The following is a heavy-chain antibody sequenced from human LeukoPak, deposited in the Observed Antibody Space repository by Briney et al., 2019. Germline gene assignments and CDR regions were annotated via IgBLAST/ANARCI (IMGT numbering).Heavy chain of an antibody. Sequence: SETLSLTCAVYGGSFSGYYWNWIRQPPGKGLEWIGESNHRGSCNYNPSLKSRVTISVDTSKNQFSLRLTSVTAADTAIYYCARRSEVLAGLGFDYWGRGTPVTVSS. J-gene: IGHJ4*02. V-gene: IGHV4-34*01. CDR1: GGSFSGYY. CDR2: SNHRGSC. D-gene: IGHD6-19*01. CDR3: ARRSEVLAGLGFDY.